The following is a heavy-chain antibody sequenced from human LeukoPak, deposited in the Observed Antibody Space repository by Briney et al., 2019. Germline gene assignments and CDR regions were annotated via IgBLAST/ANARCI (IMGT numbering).Heavy chain of an antibody. D-gene: IGHD6-19*01. Sequence: AAVKVSCKASGYTFTNYGISWVRQAPGQGREWMGGICPYNGNTNYAQRLQGRVTMTPDPSTSTVYIDLRSLRSDDTAGYYGARAGGWAREDYKADAFDLRGQGTIVTVSS. V-gene: IGHV1-18*01. CDR2: ICPYNGNT. CDR3: ARAGGWAREDYKADAFDL. J-gene: IGHJ3*01. CDR1: GYTFTNYG.